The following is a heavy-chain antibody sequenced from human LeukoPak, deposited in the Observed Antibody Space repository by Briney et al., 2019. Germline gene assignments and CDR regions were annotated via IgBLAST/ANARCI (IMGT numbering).Heavy chain of an antibody. CDR3: ARDRPNNWFDP. J-gene: IGHJ5*02. V-gene: IGHV1-2*02. CDR2: INPNSGVT. CDR1: GYTFTVYY. Sequence: ASLKVSCTASGYTFTVYYIHWVRQAPGQGLEWVGYINPNSGVTNSAQKFQGRVTLTRDTSITTAYMELSRLTSDDTAVYYCARDRPNNWFDPWGQGTLVTVAS.